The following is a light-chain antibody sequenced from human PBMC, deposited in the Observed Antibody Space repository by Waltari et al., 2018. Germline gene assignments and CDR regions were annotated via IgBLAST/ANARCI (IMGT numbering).Light chain of an antibody. J-gene: IGKJ1*01. Sequence: EIVLTQSPGTLSLSPGESATLSCRTSQSVTSAVAWYQQKPGQAPRLLIYGASNRATGLPDRFSGSGSGTDFSLTISSLEPEDFAVYYCQHYLRLPVTFGQGTKVEVK. CDR3: QHYLRLPVT. CDR2: GAS. V-gene: IGKV3-20*01. CDR1: QSVTSA.